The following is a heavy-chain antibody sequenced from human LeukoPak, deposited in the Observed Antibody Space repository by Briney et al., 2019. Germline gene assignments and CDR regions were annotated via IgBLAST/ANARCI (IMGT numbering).Heavy chain of an antibody. CDR2: IYHSGRT. Sequence: PSETLSLTCTVSGYSISSGYYWGWIRQPPGKGLEWIGSIYHSGRTFYNPSLKSRVTISVDTSKNQFSLKLSSVTAADTAVYYCARDVLGGFDYWGQGTLVTVSS. CDR1: GYSISSGYY. D-gene: IGHD2-8*01. J-gene: IGHJ4*02. CDR3: ARDVLGGFDY. V-gene: IGHV4-38-2*02.